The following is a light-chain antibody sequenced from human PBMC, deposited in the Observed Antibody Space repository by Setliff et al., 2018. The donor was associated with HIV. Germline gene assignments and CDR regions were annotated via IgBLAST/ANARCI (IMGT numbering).Light chain of an antibody. V-gene: IGLV2-14*03. CDR3: SSYTTSSTPHVV. J-gene: IGLJ2*01. Sequence: QSALTQPASVSGSPGQSITISCTGTSSDVGGYNYVSWHQQHPGKAPKLMIYDVSYRPSGVSNRFSGSKSGNTASLTISGLQAEDEADYHCSSYTTSSTPHVVFGGGTKVTV. CDR2: DVS. CDR1: SSDVGGYNY.